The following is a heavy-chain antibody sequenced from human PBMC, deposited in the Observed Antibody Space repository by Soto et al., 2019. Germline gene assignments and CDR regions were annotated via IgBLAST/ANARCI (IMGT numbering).Heavy chain of an antibody. CDR3: ARLKGIAVAGTGWYFDL. V-gene: IGHV3-53*01. CDR2: IYSGGST. Sequence: GGSLRLSCAASGFTVSSNYMSWVRQAPGKGLEWVSVIYSGGSTYYADSVKGRFTISRDNSKNTLYLQMNSLRAEDTAVYYCARLKGIAVAGTGWYFDLWGRGTLVTVSS. J-gene: IGHJ2*01. CDR1: GFTVSSNY. D-gene: IGHD6-19*01.